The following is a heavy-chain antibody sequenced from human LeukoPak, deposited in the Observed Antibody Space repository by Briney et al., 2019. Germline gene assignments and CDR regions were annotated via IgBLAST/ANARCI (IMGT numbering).Heavy chain of an antibody. CDR3: ARANLCTDGVCYAQGLGYYYMDV. Sequence: SETLSLTCSVSGDSTNNYYWIWIRQPAGKGLEWIGRVHSSGSTTYNSALRGRITMSLDTSKNQFSLKLNSVTAADTAVYFCARANLCTDGVCYAQGLGYYYMDVWGRGTAVTVSS. V-gene: IGHV4-4*07. D-gene: IGHD2-8*01. CDR1: GDSTNNYY. CDR2: VHSSGST. J-gene: IGHJ6*03.